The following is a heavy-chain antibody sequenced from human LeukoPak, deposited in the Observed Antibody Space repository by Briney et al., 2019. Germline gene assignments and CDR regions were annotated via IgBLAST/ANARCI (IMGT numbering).Heavy chain of an antibody. J-gene: IGHJ3*02. D-gene: IGHD2-21*02. Sequence: GGSLRLSCAAPGLTVTSNYMSWIRQAPGKGLEWVSVIYSGGDTYYADSVKGRFTISRDNSKNTLYLQMNSLRAEDTAVYYCATIRLDCVSHAFDIWGQGTMVTVSS. CDR1: GLTVTSNY. V-gene: IGHV3-53*01. CDR3: ATIRLDCVSHAFDI. CDR2: IYSGGDT.